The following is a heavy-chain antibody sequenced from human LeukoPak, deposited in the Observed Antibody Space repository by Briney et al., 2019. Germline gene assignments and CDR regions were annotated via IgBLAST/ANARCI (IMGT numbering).Heavy chain of an antibody. J-gene: IGHJ4*02. D-gene: IGHD6-13*01. CDR2: ISYDGSNK. Sequence: PTGGSLRLSCAASGFTFSSYAMHWVRQAPGKGLEWVAVISYDGSNKYYADSVKGRFTISRDNSKNTLDLQMNSLRAEDTAVYYCAKGSAAAGGFDYWGQGTLVTVSS. V-gene: IGHV3-30-3*01. CDR1: GFTFSSYA. CDR3: AKGSAAAGGFDY.